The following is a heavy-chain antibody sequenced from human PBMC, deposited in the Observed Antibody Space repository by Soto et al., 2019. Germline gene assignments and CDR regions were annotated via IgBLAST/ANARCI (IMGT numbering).Heavy chain of an antibody. V-gene: IGHV4-61*01. CDR3: VIGNIAASGTNFDP. J-gene: IGHJ5*02. CDR2: IYYRWNI. D-gene: IGHD6-13*01. Sequence: QVQLQESGPGLVKPSDTLSLTCTVSGDSVTSRRYYWNWFLQPPGKGLEWIGYIYYRWNINYNPSHKSRFTISVGTSTNQFYLKLTSVTYAATAIYYSVIGNIAASGTNFDPWGQGTLVTVSS. CDR1: GDSVTSRRYY.